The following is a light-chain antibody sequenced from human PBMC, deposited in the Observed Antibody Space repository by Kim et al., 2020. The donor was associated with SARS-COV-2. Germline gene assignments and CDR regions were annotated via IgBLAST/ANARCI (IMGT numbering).Light chain of an antibody. CDR2: LGS. Sequence: PASISCRSSQSLLHSNGYNYLDWYLQKPGQSPQLLIYLGSNRASGVPDRFSGSGSGTDFTLKISRVEAEDVGVYYCIQALQTPGTFGQGTRLEIK. J-gene: IGKJ5*01. CDR1: QSLLHSNGYNY. CDR3: IQALQTPGT. V-gene: IGKV2-28*01.